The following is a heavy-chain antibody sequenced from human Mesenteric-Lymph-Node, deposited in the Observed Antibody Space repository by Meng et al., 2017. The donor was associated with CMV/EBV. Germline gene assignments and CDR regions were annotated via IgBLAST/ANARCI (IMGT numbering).Heavy chain of an antibody. CDR1: GYTFTSYG. CDR2: ISAYNGNT. Sequence: ASVKVSCKASGYTFTSYGISWVRQAPGQGLEWMGWISAYNGNTNYAQKLQGRVTMTTDTSTSTAYMELRSLRSDDTAVYYCARDMSMTGTLVREVDYWGQGTLVTVSS. V-gene: IGHV1-18*01. J-gene: IGHJ4*02. D-gene: IGHD1-1*01. CDR3: ARDMSMTGTLVREVDY.